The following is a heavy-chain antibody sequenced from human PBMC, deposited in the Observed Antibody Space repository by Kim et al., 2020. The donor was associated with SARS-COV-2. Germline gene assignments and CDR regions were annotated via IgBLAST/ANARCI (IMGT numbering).Heavy chain of an antibody. D-gene: IGHD3-16*02. J-gene: IGHJ4*02. CDR3: ARAHPDVRESYRYDYFDY. V-gene: IGHV3-11*06. Sequence: VRGRFTISRDSAANPLSLQMNSLRAEDTAVYYCARAHPDVRESYRYDYFDYWGQGTLVTVSS.